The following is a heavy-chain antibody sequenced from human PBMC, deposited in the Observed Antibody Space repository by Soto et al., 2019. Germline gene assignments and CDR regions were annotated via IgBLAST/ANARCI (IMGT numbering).Heavy chain of an antibody. Sequence: EVQLVESGGGLVKPGGSLRLSCAASGFTFSSYSMNWVRQAPGKGLEWVSSISSSSSYIYYADSVKGRFTISRHNAKNSLYLQMNGLRAEDTAVYYCARANFDWLLFYFDYWGQGTLVTVSS. D-gene: IGHD3-9*01. V-gene: IGHV3-21*01. CDR1: GFTFSSYS. CDR2: ISSSSSYI. CDR3: ARANFDWLLFYFDY. J-gene: IGHJ4*02.